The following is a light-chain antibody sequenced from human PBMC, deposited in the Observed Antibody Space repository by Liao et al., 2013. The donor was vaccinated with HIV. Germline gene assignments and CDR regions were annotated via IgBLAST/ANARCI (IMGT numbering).Light chain of an antibody. CDR1: YIGSKS. V-gene: IGLV3-21*01. J-gene: IGLJ1*01. CDR2: YDG. Sequence: SYELTQPPSVSVAPGKTARITCGGNYIGSKSVHWYQQKPGQAPVLVIYYDGDRPSGIPERFSGSNSGTTVTLTISGTQAMDEADYYCQAWDSSTAFVFGTGTKVTVL. CDR3: QAWDSSTAFV.